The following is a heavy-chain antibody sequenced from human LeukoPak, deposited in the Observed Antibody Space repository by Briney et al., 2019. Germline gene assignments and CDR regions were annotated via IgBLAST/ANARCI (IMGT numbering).Heavy chain of an antibody. CDR1: GFTFSSYS. D-gene: IGHD3-16*01. CDR2: ISSSSSYI. V-gene: IGHV3-21*01. CDR3: ANGGRGRAFGH. J-gene: IGHJ4*02. Sequence: GGSLRLSCAASGFTFSSYSMNWVRQAPGKGLEWVSSISSSSSYIYYADSVKGRFTISRDNAKNSLYLQMNSLRAEDTAVYYCANGGRGRAFGHWGQGTLVTVSS.